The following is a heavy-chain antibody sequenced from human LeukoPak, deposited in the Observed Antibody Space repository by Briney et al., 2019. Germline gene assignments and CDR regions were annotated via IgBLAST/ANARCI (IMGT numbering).Heavy chain of an antibody. Sequence: GASVKVSCKASGYTFTSYGISWVRQAPGQGREWMGWISAYNGNTNYAQKLQGRVTMTTDTSTSTAYMELRSLRSDDTAAYYCARDFRDFVRRPGGDSGQGTLVTVSS. J-gene: IGHJ4*02. V-gene: IGHV1-18*01. CDR1: GYTFTSYG. CDR3: ARDFRDFVRRPGGD. D-gene: IGHD3-10*01. CDR2: ISAYNGNT.